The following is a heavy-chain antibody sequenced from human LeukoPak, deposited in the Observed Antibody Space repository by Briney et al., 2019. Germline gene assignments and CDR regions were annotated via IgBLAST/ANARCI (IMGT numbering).Heavy chain of an antibody. J-gene: IGHJ4*02. V-gene: IGHV4-4*09. CDR3: ARLVGPYSSSLIDY. D-gene: IGHD6-6*01. Sequence: PSETLSLTCTVSGGSISSYYWSWIRQPPGKGLEWIGYIYTSGSTNYNPSLKSRATISVDTSKNQFSLKLSSVTAADTAVYYCARLVGPYSSSLIDYWGQGTLVTVSS. CDR2: IYTSGST. CDR1: GGSISSYY.